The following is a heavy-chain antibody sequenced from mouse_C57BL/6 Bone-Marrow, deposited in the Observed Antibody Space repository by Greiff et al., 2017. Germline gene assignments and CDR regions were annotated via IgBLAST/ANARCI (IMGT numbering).Heavy chain of an antibody. J-gene: IGHJ4*01. CDR3: LRPSMDD. CDR2: IRSKCYNYAT. V-gene: IGHV10-1*01. Sequence: EAGGGLVQPKGSLKLSCAASGFSFNTYAMNWVRQAPGKGLEWVARIRSKCYNYATYYADSVKDRFTISRDHSESMLYLPMNNLKTEDTSLYYCLRPSMDDWGQGTTVTVSS. CDR1: GFSFNTYA.